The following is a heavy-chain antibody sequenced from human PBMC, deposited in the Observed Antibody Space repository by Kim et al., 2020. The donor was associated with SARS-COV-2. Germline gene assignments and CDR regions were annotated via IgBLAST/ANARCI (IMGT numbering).Heavy chain of an antibody. V-gene: IGHV4-34*01. D-gene: IGHD3-10*01. CDR1: GGSFSGYY. CDR2: INHSGST. Sequence: SETLSLTCAVYGGSFSGYYWSWIRQPPGKGLEWIGEINHSGSTNYNPSLKSRVTISVDTSKNQFSLKLSSVTAADTAVYYCAGRRFRYYYGSGSYYREPFDYWGQGTLVTVSS. CDR3: AGRRFRYYYGSGSYYREPFDY. J-gene: IGHJ4*02.